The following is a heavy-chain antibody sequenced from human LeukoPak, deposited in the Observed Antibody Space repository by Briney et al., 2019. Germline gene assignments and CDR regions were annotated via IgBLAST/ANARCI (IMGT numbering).Heavy chain of an antibody. D-gene: IGHD1-26*01. CDR1: GFTFSSYG. V-gene: IGHV3-30*02. Sequence: GGSLRLSCAASGFTFSSYGMHWVRQAPGKGLGGGAFIQYVGSNKNYADSVKGRFTISRDNAKKSLYLQMNSLRAEDTAVYYCVRDEGGKWELLGREGNWGQGTQVTVSS. CDR2: IQYVGSNK. J-gene: IGHJ4*02. CDR3: VRDEGGKWELLGREGN.